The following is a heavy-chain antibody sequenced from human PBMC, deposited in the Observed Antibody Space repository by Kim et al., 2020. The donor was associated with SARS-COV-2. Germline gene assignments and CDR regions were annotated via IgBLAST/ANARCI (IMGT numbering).Heavy chain of an antibody. J-gene: IGHJ5*01. CDR3: SIVGRRGFTAVDWF. V-gene: IGHV4-4*02. D-gene: IGHD6-25*01. Sequence: SETLSLTCAVSGVSIRQNWWSWVRQSPGKGLEWIGDIYHSGTTNYNPSLTSRVTMSVTTSKNQFSLKLISMPLAATAMYYFSIVGRRGFTAVDWF. CDR2: IYHSGTT. CDR1: GVSIRQNW.